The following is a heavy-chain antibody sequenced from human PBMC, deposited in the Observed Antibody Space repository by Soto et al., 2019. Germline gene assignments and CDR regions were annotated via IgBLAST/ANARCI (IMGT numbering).Heavy chain of an antibody. Sequence: PSETPSLTSTVSGGSISSGDYYWSCIRQPPGKGLEWIGYIYYSGSTYYNPSLKSRVTISVDTSKNQFSLKLSSVTAADTAVYYCARGRYDSSGYYVGYWGQGTLVTVSS. CDR3: ARGRYDSSGYYVGY. J-gene: IGHJ4*02. D-gene: IGHD3-22*01. CDR2: IYYSGST. V-gene: IGHV4-30-4*01. CDR1: GGSISSGDYY.